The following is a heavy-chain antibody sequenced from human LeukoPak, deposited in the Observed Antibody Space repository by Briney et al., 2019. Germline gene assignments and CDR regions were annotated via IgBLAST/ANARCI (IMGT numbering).Heavy chain of an antibody. D-gene: IGHD2-2*01. CDR1: GYSFTSGHY. V-gene: IGHV4-38-2*01. J-gene: IGHJ4*02. CDR2: IYHTGSA. Sequence: SETLSLTCSVSGYSFTSGHYWGWIRPPPGKGLEWIANIYHTGSAHYNPSLKSRVTISVDTSTNQFSLKLSSVTAADTAVYYCARYCTSTTCVLRGFDYWGQGTLVTVSS. CDR3: ARYCTSTTCVLRGFDY.